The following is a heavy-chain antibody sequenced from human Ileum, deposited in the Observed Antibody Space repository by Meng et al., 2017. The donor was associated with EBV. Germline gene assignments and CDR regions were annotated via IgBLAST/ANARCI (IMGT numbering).Heavy chain of an antibody. CDR3: ANSNPYCSGGSCPRDY. D-gene: IGHD2-15*01. V-gene: IGHV3-23*04. J-gene: IGHJ4*02. CDR1: GFTFSNYA. CDR2: IFSWGSV. Sequence: VQLVGSGGGLVQAGGSMRLSCVASGFTFSNYAMRWVRQAPGKGLEWVSVIFSWGSVSYADSVRGRFTISRDNSKNTLYLQMNSLRAEDTAVYYCANSNPYCSGGSCPRDYWGQGTLVTVSS.